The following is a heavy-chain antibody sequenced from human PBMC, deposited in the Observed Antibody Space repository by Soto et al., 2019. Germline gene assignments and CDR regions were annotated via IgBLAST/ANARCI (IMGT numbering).Heavy chain of an antibody. Sequence: GGSLSLSCAASGFTFNYYWMHWVRQAPGQGLVWVSHIHSDGSTTTYADSVKGRFTISRDNAKNSLYLQMNSLRDEDTAVYYCARGLGVANNWFDPWGQGTLVTVSS. J-gene: IGHJ5*02. CDR2: IHSDGSTT. CDR3: ARGLGVANNWFDP. V-gene: IGHV3-74*01. D-gene: IGHD2-21*01. CDR1: GFTFNYYW.